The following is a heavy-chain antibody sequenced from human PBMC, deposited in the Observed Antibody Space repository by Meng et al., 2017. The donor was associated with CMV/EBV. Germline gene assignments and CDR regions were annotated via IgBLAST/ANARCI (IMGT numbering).Heavy chain of an antibody. Sequence: GGSLRLSCAASGFSFSSYGMHWVRQAPGKGLEWVAVIWYDGSNQYYVDSVKGRFTISRDNSKNTLYLQMNSLGAEDTAVYYCAKAVTTGEGYYYGMDVWGQGTTVTVFS. V-gene: IGHV3-33*08. D-gene: IGHD4-11*01. CDR2: IWYDGSNQ. J-gene: IGHJ6*02. CDR1: GFSFSSYG. CDR3: AKAVTTGEGYYYGMDV.